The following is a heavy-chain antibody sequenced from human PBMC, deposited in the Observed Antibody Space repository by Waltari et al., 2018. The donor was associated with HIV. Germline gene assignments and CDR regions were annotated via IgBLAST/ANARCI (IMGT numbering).Heavy chain of an antibody. J-gene: IGHJ5*02. CDR2: IKQGGSGK. CDR3: AKYSGSYWGTHNWFDP. D-gene: IGHD1-26*01. V-gene: IGHV3-7*01. Sequence: EVQLVESGGGLVQPGGSLRLSCAASGFTFSIYWMTWLRQAPGKGLGWVANIKQGGSGKHYADFVRGRFTISRDNTKNSLYLQMNSLRAEDTAVYYCAKYSGSYWGTHNWFDPWGQGTLVIVSS. CDR1: GFTFSIYW.